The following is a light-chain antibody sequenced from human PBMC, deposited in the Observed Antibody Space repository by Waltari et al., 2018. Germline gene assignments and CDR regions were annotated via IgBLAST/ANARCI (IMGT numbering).Light chain of an antibody. CDR1: QSISSH. J-gene: IGKJ1*01. CDR2: AAS. Sequence: AIRITQSPSSLSASTGDRVTITCRASQSISSHLAWYQQKPGKAPKVLIYAASTLQSGVPSRFSGSGSGTDFTLTISCLQSEDFAIYYCQQYYSSPATFGQGTKVEIK. V-gene: IGKV1-8*01. CDR3: QQYYSSPAT.